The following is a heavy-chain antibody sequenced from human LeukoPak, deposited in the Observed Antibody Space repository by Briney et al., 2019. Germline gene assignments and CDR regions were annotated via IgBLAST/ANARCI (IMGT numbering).Heavy chain of an antibody. Sequence: GGSLRLSCAASGFTFSSYAMSWVRQAPGKGLEWVSAISGSGGSTYYADSVKGRFTISRDNSKNTLYLQMNSLRAEDTAVYYCAKGSVFGAGTPKYYLDYWGQGTLVTVSS. CDR1: GFTFSSYA. D-gene: IGHD3-3*01. J-gene: IGHJ4*02. CDR2: ISGSGGST. CDR3: AKGSVFGAGTPKYYLDY. V-gene: IGHV3-23*01.